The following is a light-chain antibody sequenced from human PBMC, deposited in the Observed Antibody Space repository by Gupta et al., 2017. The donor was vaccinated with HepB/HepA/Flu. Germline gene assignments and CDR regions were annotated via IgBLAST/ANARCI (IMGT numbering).Light chain of an antibody. Sequence: DIVMTQSPLSLPVIPGEPASISCTSSQSLLYSNGYNYLDWYLQRPGQSPQLLIHLGSTRASGVPDRFSGSGSGTDFTLKISRVEAEDVGVYYCSQGLQTPITFGCGTMVEIK. J-gene: IGKJ4*01. CDR3: SQGLQTPIT. CDR1: QSLLYSNGYNY. CDR2: LGS. V-gene: IGKV2-28*01.